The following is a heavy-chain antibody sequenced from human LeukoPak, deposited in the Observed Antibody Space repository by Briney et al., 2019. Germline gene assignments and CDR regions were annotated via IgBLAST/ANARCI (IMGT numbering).Heavy chain of an antibody. D-gene: IGHD3-10*01. J-gene: IGHJ4*02. V-gene: IGHV1-18*01. CDR2: ISAYNGNT. CDR1: GYTFTSYG. Sequence: ASVKVSCKASGYTFTSYGISWVRQAPGQGLEWMGWISAYNGNTNYAQKLQGRVTMTTDTSTSTAYMELRSLRSDDTAVYYCARYGYYYGSGSYYNASSHGGFDYWGQGTLVTVSS. CDR3: ARYGYYYGSGSYYNASSHGGFDY.